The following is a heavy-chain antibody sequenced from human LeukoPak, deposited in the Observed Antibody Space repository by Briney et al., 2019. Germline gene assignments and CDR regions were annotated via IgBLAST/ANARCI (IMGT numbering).Heavy chain of an antibody. CDR2: INHSGST. Sequence: SETLSLTCAVYGGSFSGYYWSWIRQPPGKGLEWIGEINHSGSTNYNPSLKSRVTISVDTSKNQFSLKLRSVTAADTAVYYCARGRAYYYDSSGYFFDYWGQGTLVTVSS. J-gene: IGHJ4*02. D-gene: IGHD3-22*01. V-gene: IGHV4-34*01. CDR3: ARGRAYYYDSSGYFFDY. CDR1: GGSFSGYY.